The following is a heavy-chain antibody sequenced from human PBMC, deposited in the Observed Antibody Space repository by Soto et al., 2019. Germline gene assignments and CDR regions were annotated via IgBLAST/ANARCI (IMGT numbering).Heavy chain of an antibody. J-gene: IGHJ4*02. D-gene: IGHD2-8*01. Sequence: GGSLRLSCATSGFTFSRNGMSWVRQAPGKGLDWVSGISGTGRNTYYADSVKGRFTISRDNSKNTLFLQMNSLRVEDTAVYYCAKNGLSDSPSAIDSWGQGTLVTVSS. CDR1: GFTFSRNG. V-gene: IGHV3-23*01. CDR2: ISGTGRNT. CDR3: AKNGLSDSPSAIDS.